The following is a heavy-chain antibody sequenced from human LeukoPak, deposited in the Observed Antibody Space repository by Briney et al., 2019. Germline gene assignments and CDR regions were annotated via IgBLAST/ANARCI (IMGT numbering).Heavy chain of an antibody. CDR3: AKGSYYDSSGSFYFDY. J-gene: IGHJ4*02. D-gene: IGHD3-22*01. CDR1: GFTFSSYA. CDR2: ISGSGDNT. V-gene: IGHV3-23*01. Sequence: GRSLRLSCAASGFTFSSYAMSWVRQAPGKGLEWVSGISGSGDNTYYADSVKGRFTISRDNSKNTLYVQVNSLGTEDTAAYYCAKGSYYDSSGSFYFDYWGQGALVTVSS.